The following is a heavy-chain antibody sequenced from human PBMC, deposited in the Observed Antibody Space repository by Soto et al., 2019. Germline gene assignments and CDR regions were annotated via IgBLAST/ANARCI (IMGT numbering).Heavy chain of an antibody. J-gene: IGHJ4*02. D-gene: IGHD2-2*01. V-gene: IGHV3-7*01. CDR3: ARARLQLLPAAYVDN. CDR2: IKEDGSEK. CDR1: GFTFSSYW. Sequence: GGSLRLSCAASGFTFSSYWMSWVRQAPVKGLEWVANIKEDGSEKYYVDSVKGRFTISRDNAKNSLYLQMNSLRAEDTAVYYCARARLQLLPAAYVDNWGQGTLVTVSS.